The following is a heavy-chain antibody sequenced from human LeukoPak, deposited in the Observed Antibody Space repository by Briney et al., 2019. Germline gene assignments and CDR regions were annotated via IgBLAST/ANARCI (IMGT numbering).Heavy chain of an antibody. V-gene: IGHV3-21*01. J-gene: IGHJ5*02. CDR1: GFTFSSYS. CDR2: ISSSSYI. D-gene: IGHD2-2*02. CDR3: SKDQLLYDNWFDP. Sequence: PGGSLRFSCAASGFTFSSYSMNWVRQAPGKGLEWVSSISSSSYIYYADSVKGRFTISRDNAKNSLYLQMNSLRAEDTAVYYCSKDQLLYDNWFDPWGQGTLVTVSS.